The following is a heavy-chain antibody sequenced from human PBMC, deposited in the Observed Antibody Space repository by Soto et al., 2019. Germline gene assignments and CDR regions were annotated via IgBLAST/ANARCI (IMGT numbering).Heavy chain of an antibody. Sequence: QITLKESGPTLVKPTQTLTLTCTFSGFSLSSTRMAVGWIRQPPGKALEWVALIYWDDGKRYSPFLKSRLTITKDTSKNQVVLTMSNMDPVDTARYYCAHIVVAGLGYYFDYWGQGTLVTVSS. CDR3: AHIVVAGLGYYFDY. D-gene: IGHD6-19*01. CDR2: IYWDDGK. CDR1: GFSLSSTRMA. V-gene: IGHV2-5*02. J-gene: IGHJ4*02.